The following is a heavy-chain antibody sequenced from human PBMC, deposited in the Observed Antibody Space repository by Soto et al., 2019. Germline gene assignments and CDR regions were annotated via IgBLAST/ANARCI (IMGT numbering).Heavy chain of an antibody. D-gene: IGHD3-9*01. CDR2: IHYSGNT. CDR3: ARAYDVLTGPNFDF. Sequence: SETLSLTCTVSDDSISRNNYYWGWIRQPPGKGLEWIASIHYSGNTHSSLSFGGRVTISVDTFARQFSLKLSSVTAADTAVYYCARAYDVLTGPNFDFWGQGILVTVSS. V-gene: IGHV4-39*01. J-gene: IGHJ4*02. CDR1: DDSISRNNYY.